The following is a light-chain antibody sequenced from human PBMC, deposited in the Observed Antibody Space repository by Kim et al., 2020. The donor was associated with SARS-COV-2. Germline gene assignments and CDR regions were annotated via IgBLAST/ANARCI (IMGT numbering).Light chain of an antibody. V-gene: IGKV3-15*01. Sequence: VSPGGKVTLACRASHSVTTILAWHQQNPGQAPCVLIIDASTRATGIPARFSVSGSGTEFTLTICSLQSEDFAVYYCQHSNNWPYTVGQGTMLEI. CDR2: DAS. CDR1: HSVTTI. J-gene: IGKJ2*01. CDR3: QHSNNWPYT.